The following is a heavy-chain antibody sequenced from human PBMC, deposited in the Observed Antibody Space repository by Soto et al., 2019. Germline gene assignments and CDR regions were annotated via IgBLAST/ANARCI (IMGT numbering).Heavy chain of an antibody. CDR2: ISYDGSNK. CDR1: GFTFSSYG. V-gene: IGHV3-30*18. Sequence: GGSLRLSCAASGFTFSSYGMHWVRQAPGKGLEWVAVISYDGSNKYYADSVKGRFTISRDNSKNTLYLQMNSLRAEDTAVYYCAKDRVWWQQLPRRLDYWGQGTLVTVSS. CDR3: AKDRVWWQQLPRRLDY. J-gene: IGHJ4*02. D-gene: IGHD6-13*01.